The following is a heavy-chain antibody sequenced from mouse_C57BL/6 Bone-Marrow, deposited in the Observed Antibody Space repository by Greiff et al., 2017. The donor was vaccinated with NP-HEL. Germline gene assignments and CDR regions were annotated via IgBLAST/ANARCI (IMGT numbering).Heavy chain of an antibody. D-gene: IGHD1-1*01. J-gene: IGHJ3*01. Sequence: QVHVKQSGAELARPGASVKLSCKASGYTFTSYGISWVKQRTGQGLEWIGEIYPRSGNTYYNEKFKGKATLTADKSSSTAYMELRSLTSEDSAVYFCATIYYYGSSLAWFAYWGQGTLVTVSA. CDR2: IYPRSGNT. V-gene: IGHV1-81*01. CDR1: GYTFTSYG. CDR3: ATIYYYGSSLAWFAY.